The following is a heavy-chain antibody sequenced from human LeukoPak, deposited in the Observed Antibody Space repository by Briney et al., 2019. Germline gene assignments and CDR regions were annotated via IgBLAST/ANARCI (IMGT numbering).Heavy chain of an antibody. J-gene: IGHJ4*02. CDR1: GFTFSSYG. D-gene: IGHD6-19*01. Sequence: PGGSLRLSCAASGFTFSSYGMHWVRQAPGKGPEWVAVIWYDGSNKYYADSVKGRFTISRDNSKNTLYLQMNSLRAEDTAVYYCARGSRPGYSSGWYEDYWGQGTLVTVSS. CDR3: ARGSRPGYSSGWYEDY. CDR2: IWYDGSNK. V-gene: IGHV3-33*01.